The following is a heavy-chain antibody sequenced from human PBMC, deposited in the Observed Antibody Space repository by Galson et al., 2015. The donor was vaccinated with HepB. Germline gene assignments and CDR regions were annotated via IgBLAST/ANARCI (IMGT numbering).Heavy chain of an antibody. J-gene: IGHJ4*02. CDR2: ISPYNGNT. D-gene: IGHD3-10*01. V-gene: IGHV1-18*04. CDR1: GYTFTSYG. CDR3: ARFTYGSGSPDDY. Sequence: SVKVSCKAYGYTFTSYGISWVRQAPGQGLEWMGWISPYNGNTNYAQKLQGRVTMTTDTSTSKAYMELRSLRSDDTAVYSCARFTYGSGSPDDYWGQGTLVTVSS.